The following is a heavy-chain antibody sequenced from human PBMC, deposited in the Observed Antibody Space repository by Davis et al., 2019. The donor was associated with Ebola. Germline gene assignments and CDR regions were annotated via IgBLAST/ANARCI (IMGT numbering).Heavy chain of an antibody. V-gene: IGHV4-4*02. J-gene: IGHJ6*02. CDR3: ARERGLGYCTGGVCWGYYYGMDV. D-gene: IGHD2-8*02. CDR2: IYHSGST. CDR1: GGSISSSNW. Sequence: MPSETLSLTCAVSGGSISSSNWWSWVRLPPGKGLEWIGEIYHSGSTNYNPSLKSRVTISVDKSKNQFSLKLSSVTAADTAVYYCARERGLGYCTGGVCWGYYYGMDVWGQGTTVTVSS.